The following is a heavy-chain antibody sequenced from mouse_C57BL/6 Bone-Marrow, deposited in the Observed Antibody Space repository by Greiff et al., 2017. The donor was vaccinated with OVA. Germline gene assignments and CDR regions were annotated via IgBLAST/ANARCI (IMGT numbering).Heavy chain of an antibody. CDR3: VPYYDGFAY. CDR1: GFSFNTYA. J-gene: IGHJ3*01. Sequence: EVQLVESGGGLVQPKGSLKLSCAASGFSFNTYAMNWVRQAPGKGLEWVARIRSKSNNYASYYADSVKDRFTISRDESEGMLYLRMNNLKTADTAMYYCVPYYDGFAYWGQGTLVTVSA. V-gene: IGHV10-1*01. CDR2: IRSKSNNYAS. D-gene: IGHD1-1*01.